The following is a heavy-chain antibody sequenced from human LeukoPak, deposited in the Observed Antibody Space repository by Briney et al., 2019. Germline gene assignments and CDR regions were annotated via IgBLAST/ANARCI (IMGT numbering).Heavy chain of an antibody. CDR1: GDSINSLDL. CDR3: AGLVGRYSSGLYYYYFDY. CDR2: MYLSGAT. V-gene: IGHV4-4*02. D-gene: IGHD3-22*01. Sequence: PSETLSLTCTVSGDSINSLDLWSWVRQPPGKGLEWIGEMYLSGATHSNPSVKSRVTISIDKSKNQFFLNLSSVTAADTAVYYCAGLVGRYSSGLYYYYFDYWGQGTLVTVSS. J-gene: IGHJ4*02.